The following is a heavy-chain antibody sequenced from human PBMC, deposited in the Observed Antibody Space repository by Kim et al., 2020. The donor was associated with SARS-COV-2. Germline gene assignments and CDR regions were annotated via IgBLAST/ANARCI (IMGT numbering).Heavy chain of an antibody. Sequence: GDADSVKGRFTISRDNAKNSLYLQMNSLRAEDTALYYCAKELGSRDAFDIWGQGTMVTVSS. V-gene: IGHV3-9*01. D-gene: IGHD7-27*01. CDR3: AKELGSRDAFDI. J-gene: IGHJ3*02.